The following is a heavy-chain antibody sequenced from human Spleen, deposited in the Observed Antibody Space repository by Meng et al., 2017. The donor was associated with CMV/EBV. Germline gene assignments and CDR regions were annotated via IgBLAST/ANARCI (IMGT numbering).Heavy chain of an antibody. CDR2: ISGSGGST. D-gene: IGHD5-24*01. J-gene: IGHJ6*02. CDR1: GFIVSNNY. Sequence: GGSLRLSCAASGFIVSNNYMIWVRQAPGKGLEWVSAISGSGGSTYYADSVKGRFTISRDNSKNTLYLQMNSLRAEDTAVYYCAKGSGDGYNYYYYYGMDVWGQGTTVTVSS. CDR3: AKGSGDGYNYYYYYGMDV. V-gene: IGHV3-23*01.